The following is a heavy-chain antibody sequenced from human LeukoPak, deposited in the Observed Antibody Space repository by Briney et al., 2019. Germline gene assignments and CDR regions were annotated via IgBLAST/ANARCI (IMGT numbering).Heavy chain of an antibody. V-gene: IGHV3-20*04. Sequence: PGGSLRLSCAASGFTFGNYGMSWVRQAPGKGLEWVSGINWNGGSTGYADSVEGRFTIFRDNAKNSLYLQMNSLRAEDTAVYYCASLDGGNSNSWGQGTWVTVSS. CDR1: GFTFGNYG. D-gene: IGHD4-23*01. CDR2: INWNGGST. CDR3: ASLDGGNSNS. J-gene: IGHJ4*02.